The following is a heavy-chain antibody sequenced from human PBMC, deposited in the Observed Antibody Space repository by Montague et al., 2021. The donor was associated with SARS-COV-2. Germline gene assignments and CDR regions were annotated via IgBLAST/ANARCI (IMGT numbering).Heavy chain of an antibody. CDR3: ARDRGYGDFYYYGMDV. Sequence: SLRLSCAASGFTFSNYEMNWVRQAPGKGLEWVLYISSSGSTIYYADSVKGRFTISRDNAQNSLYLLMNSLRAEDTGVYYCARDRGYGDFYYYGMDVWGQGTTVTVSS. D-gene: IGHD3-10*01. CDR2: ISSSGSTI. V-gene: IGHV3-48*03. J-gene: IGHJ6*02. CDR1: GFTFSNYE.